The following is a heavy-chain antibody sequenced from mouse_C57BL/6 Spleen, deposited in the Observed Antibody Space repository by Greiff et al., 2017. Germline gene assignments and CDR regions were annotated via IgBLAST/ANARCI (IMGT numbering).Heavy chain of an antibody. V-gene: IGHV1-59*01. J-gene: IGHJ2*01. CDR1: GYTFTSYW. Sequence: QVQLQQPGAELVRPGTSVKLSCKASGYTFTSYWMHWVKQRPGQGLEWIGVIDPSDSYTNYNQKFKGKATLTVDTSSSTAYMQLSSLTSEDSAVYYCARQGSLGYFDYGGQGTTLTVSS. CDR3: ARQGSLGYFDY. CDR2: IDPSDSYT. D-gene: IGHD1-1*01.